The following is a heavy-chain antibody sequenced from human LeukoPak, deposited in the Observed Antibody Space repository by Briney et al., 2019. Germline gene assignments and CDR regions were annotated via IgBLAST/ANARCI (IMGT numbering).Heavy chain of an antibody. V-gene: IGHV4-31*03. CDR1: GGSISSGGYY. Sequence: SETLSLTCTVSGGSISSGGYYWSWIRQHPGKGLEWIGYIYYSGSTYYNPSLKSRVTISVDTSKNQFSLKLSSVTAADTAVYYCARDRRVGATTWGAFDIWGQGTMVTVSS. D-gene: IGHD1-26*01. CDR3: ARDRRVGATTWGAFDI. CDR2: IYYSGST. J-gene: IGHJ3*02.